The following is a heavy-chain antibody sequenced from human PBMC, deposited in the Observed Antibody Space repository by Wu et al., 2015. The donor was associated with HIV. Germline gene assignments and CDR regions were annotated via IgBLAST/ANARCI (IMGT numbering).Heavy chain of an antibody. Sequence: QVLLVQSGTEMKKPGASVKVSCQVSGHTLSKLSIHWVRQAPGKGLEWMGGFDPEDGKTXYTQKFQGRITMTEDISTDTAYLGLSSLRSDDTAVYYCATKFGTCGLVGLQYWGQGTLVTVSS. CDR3: ATKFGTCGLVGLQY. CDR2: FDPEDGKT. V-gene: IGHV1-24*01. J-gene: IGHJ1*01. CDR1: GHTLSKLS. D-gene: IGHD1-26*01.